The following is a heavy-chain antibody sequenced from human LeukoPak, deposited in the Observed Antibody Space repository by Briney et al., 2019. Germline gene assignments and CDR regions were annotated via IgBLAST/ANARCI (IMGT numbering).Heavy chain of an antibody. CDR2: IYHSGST. CDR3: ARIPGSLAYYFDY. V-gene: IGHV4-38-2*02. Sequence: SETLSLTCTVSGYSISSGYYWGWIRQPPGKGLEWIGSIYHSGSTYYNPSLKSRVTISVDTSKNRFSLKLSSVTAADTAVYYCARIPGSLAYYFDYWGQGTLVTVSS. CDR1: GYSISSGYY. J-gene: IGHJ4*02. D-gene: IGHD2-15*01.